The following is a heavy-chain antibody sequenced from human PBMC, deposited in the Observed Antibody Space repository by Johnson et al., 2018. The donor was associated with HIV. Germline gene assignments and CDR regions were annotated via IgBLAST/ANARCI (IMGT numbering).Heavy chain of an antibody. D-gene: IGHD5-18*01. CDR3: ARDKGPDAAMVGDAFDI. CDR2: INQDGSEK. V-gene: IGHV3-7*01. CDR1: GFTFSSYW. J-gene: IGHJ3*02. Sequence: VQLVESGGGLVQHGGSLRLSCAASGFTFSSYWMNWVRQAPGKGLEWVANINQDGSEKHYVDSVKGRFNISRDNAQNSLYLQMNSLRAEDTAVYYCARDKGPDAAMVGDAFDIWGQGTMVTVSS.